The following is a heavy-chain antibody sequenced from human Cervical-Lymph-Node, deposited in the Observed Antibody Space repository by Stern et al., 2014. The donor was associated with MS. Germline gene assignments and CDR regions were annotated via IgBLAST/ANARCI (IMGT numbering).Heavy chain of an antibody. CDR1: GFTFDDYA. CDR3: AKDGRGTPFDY. Sequence: VQLVESGGGLVQPGRSLRLSCAASGFTFDDYAMHWVRQAPGKGLEWVSGISWNSGSIGYADSVKGRFTISRDNAKNSLYLQMNSLRAEDTALYYCAKDGRGTPFDYWGQGTLVTVSS. CDR2: ISWNSGSI. D-gene: IGHD2-15*01. V-gene: IGHV3-9*01. J-gene: IGHJ4*02.